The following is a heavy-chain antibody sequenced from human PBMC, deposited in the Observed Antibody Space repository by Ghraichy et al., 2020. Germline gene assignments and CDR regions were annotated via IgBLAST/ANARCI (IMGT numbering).Heavy chain of an antibody. CDR1: GFTVSSSY. D-gene: IGHD2-21*02. CDR3: ARDRGVTYSDY. J-gene: IGHJ4*02. Sequence: GESLNISCAASGFTVSSSYMSWVRQAPGKGLEWVSLIYSGDRTYYADSVKGRFTISRDNSRNALYLQMNSLRAEDTAVYYCARDRGVTYSDYWGQGTLVTVSS. CDR2: IYSGDRT. V-gene: IGHV3-53*01.